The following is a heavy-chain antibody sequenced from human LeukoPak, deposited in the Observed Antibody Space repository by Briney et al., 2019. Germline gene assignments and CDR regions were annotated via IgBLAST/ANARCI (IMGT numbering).Heavy chain of an antibody. D-gene: IGHD6-13*01. CDR1: GFTFSNAW. J-gene: IGHJ4*02. CDR3: TTSSSPAQDDY. CDR2: IKSKTDGGTT. V-gene: IGHV3-15*01. Sequence: GGSLSLSCAASGFTFSNAWMSWVRQPPGKGLEWVGGIKSKTDGGTTDYAAPVKGRFTISRDDSRNTLYLQMNSLKTEDTAVYYCTTSSSPAQDDYWGQGTLVTVSS.